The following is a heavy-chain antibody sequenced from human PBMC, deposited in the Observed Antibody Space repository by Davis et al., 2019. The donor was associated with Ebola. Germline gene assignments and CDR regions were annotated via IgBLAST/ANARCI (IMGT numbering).Heavy chain of an antibody. CDR3: ARGLKRRITIFGVLYYGMDV. J-gene: IGHJ6*02. Sequence: ASVKVSCKASGGTFSSYAISWVRQAPGQGLEWMGWMNPNSGNTGYAQKFQGRVTMTRNTSISTAYMELSSLRSEDTAVYYCARGLKRRITIFGVLYYGMDVWGQGTTVTVSS. D-gene: IGHD3-3*01. CDR1: GGTFSSYA. V-gene: IGHV1-8*02. CDR2: MNPNSGNT.